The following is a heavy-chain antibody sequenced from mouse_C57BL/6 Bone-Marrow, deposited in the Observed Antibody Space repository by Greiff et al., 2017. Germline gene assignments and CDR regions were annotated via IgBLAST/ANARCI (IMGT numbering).Heavy chain of an antibody. J-gene: IGHJ3*01. V-gene: IGHV1-81*01. CDR1: GYTFTGYG. CDR3: ARRATVVATRAWFAY. D-gene: IGHD1-1*01. Sequence: QVQLKQSGAELARPGASVKLSCKASGYTFTGYGISGVKQRTGQGLEWIGEIYPRSGNTYYKEKFKGKATLTADKASSTAYMELRSLTSEDSAVYFCARRATVVATRAWFAYWGQGTLVTVSA. CDR2: IYPRSGNT.